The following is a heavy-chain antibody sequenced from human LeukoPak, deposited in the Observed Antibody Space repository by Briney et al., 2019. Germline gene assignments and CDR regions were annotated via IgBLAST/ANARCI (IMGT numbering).Heavy chain of an antibody. J-gene: IGHJ4*02. CDR1: GFTFSDYY. V-gene: IGHV3-11*01. Sequence: GRSLRLSCAASGFTFSDYYMSWIRQAPGKGLEWVSYISSSGSTIYYADSVKGRFTISRDNAKNSLYLQMNSLRAEDTAVYYCARTYYYGSGSYFDYWGQGTLVTVSS. D-gene: IGHD3-10*01. CDR3: ARTYYYGSGSYFDY. CDR2: ISSSGSTI.